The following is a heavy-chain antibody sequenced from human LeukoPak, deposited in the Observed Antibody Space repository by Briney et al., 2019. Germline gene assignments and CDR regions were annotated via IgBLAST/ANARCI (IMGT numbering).Heavy chain of an antibody. CDR2: ISWNSGSI. D-gene: IGHD3-10*01. V-gene: IGHV3-9*01. J-gene: IGHJ1*01. CDR1: GFTFSSYS. CDR3: AKDLSMVRGGTFQH. Sequence: GGPLRLSCAASGFTFSSYSMNWVRQVPGKGLVWVSSISWNSGSIDYADSVRGRFTISRDTAKNSLFLQMNSLRPEDTALYYCAKDLSMVRGGTFQHWGQGTLVTVSS.